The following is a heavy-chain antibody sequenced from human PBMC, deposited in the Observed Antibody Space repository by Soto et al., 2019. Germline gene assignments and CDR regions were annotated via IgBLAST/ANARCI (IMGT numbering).Heavy chain of an antibody. D-gene: IGHD3-22*01. CDR1: GGTFSSYA. CDR3: ARVGIYYDSSGAGAFDI. V-gene: IGHV1-69*13. CDR2: IIPIFGTA. J-gene: IGHJ3*02. Sequence: ASVTVSCKASGGTFSSYAISWVRQAPGQGLEWMGGIIPIFGTANYAQKFQGRVTITADESTSTAYMELSSLRSEDTAVYYCARVGIYYDSSGAGAFDIWGQGTMVTVSS.